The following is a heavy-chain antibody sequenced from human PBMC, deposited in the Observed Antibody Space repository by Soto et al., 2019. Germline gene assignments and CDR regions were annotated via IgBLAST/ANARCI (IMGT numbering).Heavy chain of an antibody. CDR3: ARGGTHCSSVSCYFDY. Sequence: GGSLRLSCAASGFTFSAYWMHWVRQGPGKGLVWVSRINVDGSSTIYADSVKGRFTISRDNAKNTLYLQMNSLRAEDTAVYYCARGGTHCSSVSCYFDYWGRGTLVTVSS. J-gene: IGHJ4*02. D-gene: IGHD2-15*01. V-gene: IGHV3-74*01. CDR1: GFTFSAYW. CDR2: INVDGSST.